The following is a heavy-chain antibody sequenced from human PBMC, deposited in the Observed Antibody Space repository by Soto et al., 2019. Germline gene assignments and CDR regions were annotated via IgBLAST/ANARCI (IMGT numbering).Heavy chain of an antibody. J-gene: IGHJ6*02. D-gene: IGHD6-19*01. CDR2: FDPEDGET. V-gene: IGHV1-24*01. CDR3: ATFQWPDPYYYYDMDV. CDR1: GYTLTELS. Sequence: GASVKVSCKVSGYTLTELSMHWVRQAPGKGLEWMGGFDPEDGETIYAQKFQGRVTMTEDTSTDTAYMELSSLRSEDTAVYYCATFQWPDPYYYYDMDVWGQGTTVTSP.